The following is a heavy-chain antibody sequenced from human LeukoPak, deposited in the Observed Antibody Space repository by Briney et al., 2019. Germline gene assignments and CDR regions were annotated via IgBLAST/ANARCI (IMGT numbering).Heavy chain of an antibody. CDR3: AKDIQSWYGGYMDV. CDR2: ISWNSGSI. CDR1: GFTFDDYA. Sequence: GGSLRLSCAASGFTFDDYAMHWVRQAPGKGLEWVSGISWNSGSIGYADSVKGRFTISRDNAKNSLYLQMNSLRAEDMALYYCAKDIQSWYGGYMDVWGKGTTVTVPS. J-gene: IGHJ6*03. V-gene: IGHV3-9*03. D-gene: IGHD6-13*01.